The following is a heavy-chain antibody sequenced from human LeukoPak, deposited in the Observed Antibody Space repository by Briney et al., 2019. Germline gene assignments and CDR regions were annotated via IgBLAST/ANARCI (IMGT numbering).Heavy chain of an antibody. CDR3: AKETVTTDYYYYYGMDV. V-gene: IGHV3-23*01. CDR1: GFTFSSYA. Sequence: GGCLRLSWAASGFTFSSYAMSWVRQAPGKGLEWVSAISGSGGSTYYADSVKGRFTISRDNSKNTLYLQMNSLRAEDTAAYYCAKETVTTDYYYYYGMDVWGQGTTVTVSS. J-gene: IGHJ6*02. CDR2: ISGSGGST. D-gene: IGHD4-17*01.